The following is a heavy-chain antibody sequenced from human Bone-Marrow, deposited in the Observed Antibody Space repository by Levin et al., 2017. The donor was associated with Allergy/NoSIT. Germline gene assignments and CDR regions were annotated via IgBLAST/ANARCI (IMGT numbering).Heavy chain of an antibody. CDR1: GFTFSNYY. CDR3: ARDGWGSNDH. CDR2: IKYDGTDR. V-gene: IGHV3-7*01. J-gene: IGHJ4*02. D-gene: IGHD6-19*01. Sequence: PGGSLRLSCAASGFTFSNYYMSWVRQAPGKGLEWVANIKYDGTDRFLVDSVRGRFTISRDNAQNSLFLQMDDLRSDDTGIYYCARDGWGSNDHWGQGTVVTVSS.